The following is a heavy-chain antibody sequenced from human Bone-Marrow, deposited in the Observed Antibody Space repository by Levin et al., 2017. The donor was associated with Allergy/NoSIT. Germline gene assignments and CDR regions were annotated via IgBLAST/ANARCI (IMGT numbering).Heavy chain of an antibody. D-gene: IGHD5-24*01. Sequence: PGGSLRLSCAASGFTFSNSWMSWVRQAPGKGLEWVANIKEDGSGKYYVDSVKGRFTISRDNAKNSLYVQMNSLRAEDTAVYYCARDQFRRATIGARWFDPWGQGTLVTVSS. J-gene: IGHJ5*02. CDR3: ARDQFRRATIGARWFDP. V-gene: IGHV3-7*01. CDR1: GFTFSNSW. CDR2: IKEDGSGK.